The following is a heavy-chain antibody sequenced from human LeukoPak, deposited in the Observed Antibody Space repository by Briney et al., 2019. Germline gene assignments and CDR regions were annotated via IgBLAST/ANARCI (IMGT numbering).Heavy chain of an antibody. CDR3: ARGSILDY. J-gene: IGHJ4*02. V-gene: IGHV4-59*08. CDR2: IYYTGST. D-gene: IGHD2-15*01. Sequence: SETLSLTCTVSGGSISSYYWSWIRQPPGKGLERIGYIYYTGSTNYNPSLESRVTISVDTAKNQFSLKLTSVTAADTAVYYCARGSILDYWGQGILVTVSS. CDR1: GGSISSYY.